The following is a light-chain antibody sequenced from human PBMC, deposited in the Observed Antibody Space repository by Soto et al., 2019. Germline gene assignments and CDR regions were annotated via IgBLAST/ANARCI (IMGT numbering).Light chain of an antibody. CDR3: QQYNDWPPAYT. CDR1: QTASIN. CDR2: SAS. Sequence: EIVMTQSPATLSVSPGERATLSCRASQTASINLAWYQQKPGQTPRLLIYSASTRATGIPARFSGSGSGTEFTLTISSLQSEDFAVYYCQQYNDWPPAYTFGQGTKLEIK. J-gene: IGKJ2*01. V-gene: IGKV3-15*01.